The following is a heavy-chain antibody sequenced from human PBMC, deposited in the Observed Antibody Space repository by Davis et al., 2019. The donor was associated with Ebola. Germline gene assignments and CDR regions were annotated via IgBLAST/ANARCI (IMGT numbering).Heavy chain of an antibody. CDR2: INHSGST. CDR1: GGSFSGYY. V-gene: IGHV4-34*01. CDR3: ARGHLRSDY. Sequence: SETLSLTCAVYGGSFSGYYWSWIRQPPGKGLEWIGEINHSGSTNYNPSLKSRVTISVDTSMNQFSLKLSSVTAADTAVYYCARGHLRSDYWGQGTLVTVSS. D-gene: IGHD3-10*02. J-gene: IGHJ4*02.